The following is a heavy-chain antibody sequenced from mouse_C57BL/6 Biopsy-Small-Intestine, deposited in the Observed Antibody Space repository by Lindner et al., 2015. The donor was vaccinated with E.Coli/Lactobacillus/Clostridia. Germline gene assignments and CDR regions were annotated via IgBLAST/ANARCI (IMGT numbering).Heavy chain of an antibody. CDR3: ARSHQKGLEY. V-gene: IGHV1S61*01. J-gene: IGHJ4*01. Sequence: SVKVSCKASGYTFTNYYIHWVRQAPGQGLEWMGIFNPGGSGTRYAQKFQGRLTMTSDTSTSTVYMELSSLRSDDTAVYYCARSHQKGLEYWGQGALVTVAS. D-gene: IGHD3-3*01. CDR1: GYTFTNYY. CDR2: FNPGGSGT.